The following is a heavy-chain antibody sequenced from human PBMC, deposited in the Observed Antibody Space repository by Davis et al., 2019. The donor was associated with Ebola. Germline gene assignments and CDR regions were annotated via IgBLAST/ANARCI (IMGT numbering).Heavy chain of an antibody. CDR1: GGTFSSYA. CDR3: ARDRDSSSWYIDY. J-gene: IGHJ4*02. Sequence: SVKVSCKASGGTFSSYAISWVRQAPGQGLEWMGGIIPIFGTANYAQKFQGRVTITADKSTSTAYMELSSLRAEDTAVYYCARDRDSSSWYIDYWGQGTLVTVSS. V-gene: IGHV1-69*06. CDR2: IIPIFGTA. D-gene: IGHD6-13*01.